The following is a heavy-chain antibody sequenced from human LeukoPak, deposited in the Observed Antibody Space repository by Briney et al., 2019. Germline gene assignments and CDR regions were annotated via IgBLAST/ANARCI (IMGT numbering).Heavy chain of an antibody. CDR2: IPNDGTKT. CDR1: GFTFSSYS. CDR3: ANERGYNFGYSFDY. D-gene: IGHD5-18*01. Sequence: SGGSLRLSCAASGFTFSSYSMNWVRQAPGKGLEWVAAIPNDGTKTYYADSGKGRFTISRDNSKNTLYLQMNSLRAEDTAVYYCANERGYNFGYSFDYWGQGTLVTVSS. V-gene: IGHV3-30*18. J-gene: IGHJ4*02.